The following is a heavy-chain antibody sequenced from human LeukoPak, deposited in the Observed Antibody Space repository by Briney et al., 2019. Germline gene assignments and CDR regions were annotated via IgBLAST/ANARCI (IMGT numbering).Heavy chain of an antibody. CDR1: GFTVSTKY. J-gene: IGHJ2*01. CDR3: ARVGDHFHWYLDL. D-gene: IGHD3-10*01. V-gene: IGHV3-53*01. Sequence: GGSLRLSCAASGFTVSTKYMNWVRQAPGKGLKWVSILYGGSDTYYANSVKGRFNISRDSSKNILFLQMNDLRAEDTAVYYCARVGDHFHWYLDLWGRGTLVTVSS. CDR2: LYGGSDT.